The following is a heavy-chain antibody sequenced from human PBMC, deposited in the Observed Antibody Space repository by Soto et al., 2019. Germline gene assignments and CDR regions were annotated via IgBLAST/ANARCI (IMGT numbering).Heavy chain of an antibody. D-gene: IGHD2-2*01. V-gene: IGHV3-30*18. J-gene: IGHJ6*02. CDR2: LSYDGSFK. Sequence: GGSLRLSCEASGFTFSKFGIHWVRQAPGKGLEWVAVLSYDGSFKYYADSVKGRFTISRDNSKNTLHLQMNSLRPEDTALYYCAKDSDQLLFDYYYYGMDVWGQGTTVTVSS. CDR3: AKDSDQLLFDYYYYGMDV. CDR1: GFTFSKFG.